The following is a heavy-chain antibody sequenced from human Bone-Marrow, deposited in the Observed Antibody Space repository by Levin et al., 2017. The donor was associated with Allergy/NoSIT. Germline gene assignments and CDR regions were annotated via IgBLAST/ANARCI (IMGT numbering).Heavy chain of an antibody. V-gene: IGHV1-2*02. J-gene: IGHJ4*02. CDR1: GYTFTGYY. CDR3: ARERSITIFGVVTTKTFDY. Sequence: ASVKVSCKASGYTFTGYYLHWVRQAPGQGLEWMGWINPNSGDTNSAQKFQGRVTITRDTSITTAYMELSRLTSDDTAVYYCARERSITIFGVVTTKTFDYWGQGTLVTVSS. CDR2: INPNSGDT. D-gene: IGHD3-3*01.